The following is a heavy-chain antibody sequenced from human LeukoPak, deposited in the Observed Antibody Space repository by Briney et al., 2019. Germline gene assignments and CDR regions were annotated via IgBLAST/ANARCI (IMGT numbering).Heavy chain of an antibody. J-gene: IGHJ6*02. CDR2: IIPSIGTA. D-gene: IGHD3-22*01. Sequence: ASVKDSCKASGGTFSSYAISWVRQAPGQGLEWMGGIIPSIGTANDAQKFQGRVTITADESTSTAYMELSSLRSEDTAVYYCAMSYYDSSGENYYYYGMDVWGQGTTVTVSS. CDR3: AMSYYDSSGENYYYYGMDV. CDR1: GGTFSSYA. V-gene: IGHV1-69*13.